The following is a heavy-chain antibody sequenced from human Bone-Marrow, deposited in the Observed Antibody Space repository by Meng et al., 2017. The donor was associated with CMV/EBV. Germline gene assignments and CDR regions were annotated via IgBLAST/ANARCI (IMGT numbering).Heavy chain of an antibody. V-gene: IGHV3-21*01. Sequence: GESLKISCAASGFTFSSYSMNWVRQAPGKGLEWVSSISSSSSYIYYADSVKGRFTISRDNAKNSLYLQMNSLRAEDTAVYYCARDGPQYSPTSGWFHPWGQGTMVTVSS. CDR3: ARDGPQYSPTSGWFHP. CDR2: ISSSSSYI. J-gene: IGHJ5*02. D-gene: IGHD2/OR15-2a*01. CDR1: GFTFSSYS.